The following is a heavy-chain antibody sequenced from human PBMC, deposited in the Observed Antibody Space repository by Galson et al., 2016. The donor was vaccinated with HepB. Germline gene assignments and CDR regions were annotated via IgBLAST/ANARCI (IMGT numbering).Heavy chain of an antibody. J-gene: IGHJ4*02. CDR1: GGSISASSYY. Sequence: SETLSLTCTVSGGSISASSYYWGWIRQPPGKGLEWIGSIDESGSTYYNPSLKSRVTVSLDTPKNQFSLKLTSVTAADTAVYYCARDGLNVLIPGPLDHWGQGTLVTVSS. V-gene: IGHV4-39*07. CDR3: ARDGLNVLIPGPLDH. CDR2: IDESGST. D-gene: IGHD2-8*01.